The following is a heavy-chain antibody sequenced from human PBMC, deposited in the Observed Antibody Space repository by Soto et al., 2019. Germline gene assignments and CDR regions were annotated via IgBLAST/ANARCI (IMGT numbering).Heavy chain of an antibody. CDR1: GGTFSSYA. Sequence: QVQLVQSGAEVQKPGSSVKVSCKASGGTFSSYAISWVRQAPGQGLEWMGGIIPIFGTANYAQKFQGRVTMTADESTSTAYMGLSSLRSEDTAVYYCASVYGGRDAFDIWGQGTMVTVSS. CDR2: IIPIFGTA. V-gene: IGHV1-69*01. D-gene: IGHD4-17*01. J-gene: IGHJ3*02. CDR3: ASVYGGRDAFDI.